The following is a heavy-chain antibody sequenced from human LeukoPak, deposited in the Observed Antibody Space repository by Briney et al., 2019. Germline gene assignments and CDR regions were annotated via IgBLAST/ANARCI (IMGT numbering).Heavy chain of an antibody. CDR3: AKDSSRLGIYDFWSGYFPDAFDI. D-gene: IGHD3-3*01. Sequence: GGSLRLSCAASGFTFSSYAMSWVRQAPGKGLEWVSAISGSGGSTYYADSVKGRFTISRDNSKNTLYLQMNSLRAEDTAVYYCAKDSSRLGIYDFWSGYFPDAFDIWGQGTMVTVSS. J-gene: IGHJ3*02. V-gene: IGHV3-23*01. CDR1: GFTFSSYA. CDR2: ISGSGGST.